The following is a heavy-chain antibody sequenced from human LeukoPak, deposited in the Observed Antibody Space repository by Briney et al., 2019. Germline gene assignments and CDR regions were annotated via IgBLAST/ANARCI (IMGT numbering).Heavy chain of an antibody. Sequence: SETLSLTCAVSGYSISSGYYWGWIRQPPGTGLEWIGSIYHSGSTYYNPSLKSRVTISVDTSKNQFSLKLSSVTAADTAVYYCARHEGGAVTANTDYRGQGTLVTVSS. V-gene: IGHV4-38-2*01. CDR2: IYHSGST. CDR3: ARHEGGAVTANTDY. CDR1: GYSISSGYY. D-gene: IGHD4-17*01. J-gene: IGHJ4*02.